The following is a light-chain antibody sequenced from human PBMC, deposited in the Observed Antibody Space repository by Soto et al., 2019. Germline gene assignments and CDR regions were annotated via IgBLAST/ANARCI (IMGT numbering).Light chain of an antibody. Sequence: QSVLTQPPSASGTPGQRVTISCSGSGSNVGSNSVNWYQQLPGTAPKLLIYSSNQRPSGVPDRFSGSKSGTSASLAISGLQSEDEADYYCAARDDTLNGAVFGGGTTLTVL. CDR1: GSNVGSNS. V-gene: IGLV1-44*01. CDR2: SSN. CDR3: AARDDTLNGAV. J-gene: IGLJ3*02.